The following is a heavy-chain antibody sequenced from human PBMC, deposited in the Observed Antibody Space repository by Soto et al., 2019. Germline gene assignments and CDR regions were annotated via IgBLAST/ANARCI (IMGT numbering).Heavy chain of an antibody. Sequence: SETLSLTCTVSGGSISSYYWSWIRQPPGKGLEWIGYIYYSGSTNYNPSLKSRVTISVDTSKNQFSLKLSSVTAADTAVYYCARGAPLRDFWSGYYSINNWFDPWGQGPLVTVSS. D-gene: IGHD3-3*01. CDR1: GGSISSYY. V-gene: IGHV4-59*01. CDR3: ARGAPLRDFWSGYYSINNWFDP. CDR2: IYYSGST. J-gene: IGHJ5*02.